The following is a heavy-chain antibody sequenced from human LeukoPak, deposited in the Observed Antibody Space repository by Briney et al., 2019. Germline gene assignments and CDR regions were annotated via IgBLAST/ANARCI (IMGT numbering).Heavy chain of an antibody. CDR2: ISYDGSNK. D-gene: IGHD6-6*01. CDR1: GFTFSSYG. Sequence: GGSLRLSCVVSGFTFSSYGMHRVRQAPGKGLEWVAVISYDGSNKYYADSVKGRFTISRDNSKNTLYLQMNSLRAEDTAVYYCAKIFVSSSSEREYFDYWGQGTLVTVSS. V-gene: IGHV3-30*18. CDR3: AKIFVSSSSEREYFDY. J-gene: IGHJ4*02.